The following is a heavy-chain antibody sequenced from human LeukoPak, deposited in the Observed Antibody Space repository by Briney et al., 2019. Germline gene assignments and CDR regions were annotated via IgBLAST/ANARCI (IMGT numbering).Heavy chain of an antibody. Sequence: GGSLRLSCAASGFTFSSYGMHWVRQAPGKGLERVAVISYDGSNKYYADSVKGRFTISRDNSKNSLYLQMNSLRAEDTALYYCAKDGAGPYYYYYYMDVWGKGTTVTISS. CDR3: AKDGAGPYYYYYYMDV. J-gene: IGHJ6*03. V-gene: IGHV3-30*18. D-gene: IGHD6-13*01. CDR1: GFTFSSYG. CDR2: ISYDGSNK.